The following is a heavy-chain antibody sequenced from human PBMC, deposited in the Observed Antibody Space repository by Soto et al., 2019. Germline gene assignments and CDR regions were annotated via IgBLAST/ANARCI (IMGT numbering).Heavy chain of an antibody. J-gene: IGHJ4*02. CDR3: AREWELAALDY. Sequence: GGSLRRSCAASGFTRSSYSMNWVRQAPGRGLEWVSSISSSSSYIYYADSVKGRFTISRDNAKNSLYLQMNSLRAEDTAVYYCAREWELAALDYWGQGTLVTVSS. CDR1: GFTRSSYS. V-gene: IGHV3-21*01. D-gene: IGHD1-26*01. CDR2: ISSSSSYI.